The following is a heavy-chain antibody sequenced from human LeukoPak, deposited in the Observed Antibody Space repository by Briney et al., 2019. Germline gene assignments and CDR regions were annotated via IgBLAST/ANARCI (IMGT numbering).Heavy chain of an antibody. CDR2: ISYSGST. V-gene: IGHV4-59*01. D-gene: IGHD3-16*02. CDR3: ARYIWGSYPTFEDY. Sequence: PSETLSLTCTVSGGSISSYYWSWIRQPPGKGLEWIGYISYSGSTNYNPSLKSRVTISVDPSKNQFSLKLSSVTAADTAVYYCARYIWGSYPTFEDYWGQGTLVTVSS. J-gene: IGHJ4*02. CDR1: GGSISSYY.